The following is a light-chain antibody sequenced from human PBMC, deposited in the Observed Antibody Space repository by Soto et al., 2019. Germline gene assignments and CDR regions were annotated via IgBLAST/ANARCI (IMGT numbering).Light chain of an antibody. CDR1: QSVSNNY. V-gene: IGKV3-20*01. CDR3: QQYGSSPRT. J-gene: IGKJ1*01. CDR2: GAS. Sequence: PGETATLSCRASQSVSNNYLAWYQQKPGQAPRLLIYGASNRATGIPDRFSGSGSGTDFTLTISRLEPEDFAVYYCQQYGSSPRTFGQGTKVDIK.